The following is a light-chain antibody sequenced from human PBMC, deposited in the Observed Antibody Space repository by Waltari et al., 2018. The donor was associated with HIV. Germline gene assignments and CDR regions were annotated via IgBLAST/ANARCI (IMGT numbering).Light chain of an antibody. CDR3: ESYTSTSVWV. V-gene: IGLV2-14*03. CDR2: DVS. Sequence: QSALTQPASVSGSPGQSITISCTGSSNDVGGYNYVSWYQQHPGKAPRLMIYDVSTRPSWFSARFSGSKSGDTAYLTISGLQPEDEADYYCESYTSTSVWVFGGGTRLTVL. CDR1: SNDVGGYNY. J-gene: IGLJ3*02.